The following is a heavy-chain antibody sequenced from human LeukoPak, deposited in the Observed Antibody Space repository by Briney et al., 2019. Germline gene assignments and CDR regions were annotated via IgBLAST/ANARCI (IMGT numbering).Heavy chain of an antibody. CDR3: TKDRPIDY. Sequence: SGGSLRLSCAASGFTFSSYWMHWVRQAPGKGLLRVSRINTDGSVTNYADSVKGRFTISRDNAKNTLYLQMNSLRAEDTAVYYCTKDRPIDYWGQGTLVTVSS. CDR1: GFTFSSYW. CDR2: INTDGSVT. V-gene: IGHV3-74*01. J-gene: IGHJ4*02.